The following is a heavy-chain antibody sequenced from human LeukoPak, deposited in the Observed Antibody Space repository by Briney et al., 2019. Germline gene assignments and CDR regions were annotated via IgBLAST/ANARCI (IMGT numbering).Heavy chain of an antibody. V-gene: IGHV3-30*04. Sequence: LPGRSLRLSCAASGFTFSNYAMHWVRQAPGKGLGWVALISYDGGNKYYADSVKGRFTISRDNSKNTLYLQMNSLRAEDTAVYYCARETDTSGYWGQGTLVTVSS. J-gene: IGHJ4*02. D-gene: IGHD5-18*01. CDR1: GFTFSNYA. CDR2: ISYDGGNK. CDR3: ARETDTSGY.